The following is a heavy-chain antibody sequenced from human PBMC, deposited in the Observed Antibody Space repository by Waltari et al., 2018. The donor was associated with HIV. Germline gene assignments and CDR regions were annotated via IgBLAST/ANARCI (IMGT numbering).Heavy chain of an antibody. CDR1: GYSFTSYD. CDR2: RTPSSGNT. D-gene: IGHD1-26*01. Sequence: QVQRVQSGAEVEKSGASVTGSCKASGYSFTSYDINGVRRATGQGLEWMGWRTPSSGNTGSAQKFQGRVTMSRNTSVSTVYMELSTLTSDDTAIYFCARGGSTHTHFAYWGQGTLVTVSS. J-gene: IGHJ4*02. CDR3: ARGGSTHTHFAY. V-gene: IGHV1-8*01.